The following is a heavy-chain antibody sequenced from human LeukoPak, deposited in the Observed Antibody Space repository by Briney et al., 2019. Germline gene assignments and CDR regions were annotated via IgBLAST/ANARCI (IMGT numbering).Heavy chain of an antibody. Sequence: GGSLRLSCAASGFTFSSYWMHWVRQAPGKGLVWVSCINSDGSSTSYADSVKGRFTISRDNAKNTLYLQMNSLRAEDTAVYYCARDGTTVNNFDYWGQGTLVTVSS. CDR1: GFTFSSYW. J-gene: IGHJ4*02. D-gene: IGHD4-17*01. CDR3: ARDGTTVNNFDY. CDR2: INSDGSST. V-gene: IGHV3-74*01.